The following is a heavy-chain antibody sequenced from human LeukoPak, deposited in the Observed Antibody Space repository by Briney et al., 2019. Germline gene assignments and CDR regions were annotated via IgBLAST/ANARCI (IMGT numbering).Heavy chain of an antibody. CDR2: INHSGST. CDR3: ARGRGDFGGGYYPNWFDP. CDR1: GGSFSGYY. J-gene: IGHJ5*02. D-gene: IGHD3-3*01. Sequence: SSETLSLTCAVYGGSFSGYYWSWIRQPPGKGLEWIGEINHSGSTNYNPSLKSRVTISVDTSKNQFSLKLSSVTAADTAVYYCARGRGDFGGGYYPNWFDPWGQGTLVTISS. V-gene: IGHV4-34*01.